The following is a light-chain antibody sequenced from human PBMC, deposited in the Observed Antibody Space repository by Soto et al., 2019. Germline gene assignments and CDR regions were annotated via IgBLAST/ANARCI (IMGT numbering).Light chain of an antibody. CDR2: DAS. CDR3: QLYNHWPLN. V-gene: IGKV1-5*01. CDR1: QSINRW. Sequence: IQMTQSRSTLRAAIGETRSITCPASQSINRWLAWYQQKPGEAPKLLIYDASSLESGVPSRFSGSGSGTEFTLTCSRLQSEDFAFYYCQLYNHWPLNFGGGTKVDIK. J-gene: IGKJ4*01.